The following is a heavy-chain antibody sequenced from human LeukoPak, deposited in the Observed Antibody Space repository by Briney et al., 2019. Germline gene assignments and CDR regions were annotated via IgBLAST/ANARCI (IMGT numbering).Heavy chain of an antibody. Sequence: GGSLRLSCAASGFTFSTYWMTWVRQALGKGLEWVANIKQDGSEKYYVDSVKGRFTISRDNAKNSRYLQMNSLRAEDTAVYYCARDSGATIDYWGPGTLVTVSS. D-gene: IGHD1-26*01. CDR3: ARDSGATIDY. CDR1: GFTFSTYW. J-gene: IGHJ4*02. CDR2: IKQDGSEK. V-gene: IGHV3-7*01.